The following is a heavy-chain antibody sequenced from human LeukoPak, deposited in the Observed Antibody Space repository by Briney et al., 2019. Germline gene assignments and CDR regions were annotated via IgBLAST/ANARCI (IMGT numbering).Heavy chain of an antibody. D-gene: IGHD6-19*01. CDR1: GFTFSSYS. Sequence: PGGSLRLSCEASGFTFSSYSMNWVRQAPGKGLEWVSSISSSSSYIYYADSVKGRFTISRDNAKNSLYLQMNSLRAEDTAVYYCARGGEDSSGWYEHFDYWGQGTLVTVSS. CDR3: ARGGEDSSGWYEHFDY. CDR2: ISSSSSYI. V-gene: IGHV3-21*01. J-gene: IGHJ4*02.